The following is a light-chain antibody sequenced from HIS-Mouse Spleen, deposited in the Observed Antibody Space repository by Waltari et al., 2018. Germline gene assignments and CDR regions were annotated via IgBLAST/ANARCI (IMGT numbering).Light chain of an antibody. CDR1: SSDVGGYNY. CDR3: SSYTSSSTWV. CDR2: EVS. V-gene: IGLV2-14*01. Sequence: QSALTQPASVSGSPGQSITISCTGTSSDVGGYNYVSWYQQQQGKAPKLMIYEVSNRPSGVSNRFSGSKSGNTASLTISGLQAEDEADYYCSSYTSSSTWVFGGGTKLTVL. J-gene: IGLJ3*02.